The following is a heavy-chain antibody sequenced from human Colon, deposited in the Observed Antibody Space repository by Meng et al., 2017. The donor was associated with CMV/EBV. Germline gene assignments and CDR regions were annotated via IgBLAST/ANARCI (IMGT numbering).Heavy chain of an antibody. J-gene: IGHJ6*02. CDR3: ARREGHKSAQSYGLDV. Sequence: GESLKISCEASGFTFSDYGMAWIRQAPGKGLDWVAYISSTGSNIFYADSVKGRFTLSRDNAKNSLYLEMNNLRAEDTAVYYCARREGHKSAQSYGLDVWGQGTTVTVSS. D-gene: IGHD5-24*01. CDR2: ISSTGSNI. V-gene: IGHV3-11*01. CDR1: GFTFSDYG.